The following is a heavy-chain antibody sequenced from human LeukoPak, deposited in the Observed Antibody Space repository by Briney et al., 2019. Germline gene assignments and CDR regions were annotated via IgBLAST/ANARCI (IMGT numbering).Heavy chain of an antibody. D-gene: IGHD4-17*01. CDR1: GYTFTGYY. Sequence: GASVKVSCKASGYTFTGYYLHWVRQAPGQGLEYMGWINPNSGGTTSAQKFQGRVTMTRDTSISTAYMELSRLRSDDTAVYYCARDTYGDSDYWGQGTLVTVSS. CDR3: ARDTYGDSDY. V-gene: IGHV1-2*02. CDR2: INPNSGGT. J-gene: IGHJ4*02.